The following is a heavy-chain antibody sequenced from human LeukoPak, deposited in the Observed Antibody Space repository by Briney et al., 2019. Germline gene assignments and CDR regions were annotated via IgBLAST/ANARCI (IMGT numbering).Heavy chain of an antibody. CDR2: ISRSTTNI. CDR1: GFTFRSYS. Sequence: GGSLRLSCAASGFTFRSYSMDWVRHAPGKGLEWVSYISRSTTNIYYADSVKGRFTISRDNAKSSLYLQMNSLRVDDTAVYYCVREGRDGYSYDYWGQGTLVTVSP. J-gene: IGHJ4*02. CDR3: VREGRDGYSYDY. V-gene: IGHV3-48*04. D-gene: IGHD5-24*01.